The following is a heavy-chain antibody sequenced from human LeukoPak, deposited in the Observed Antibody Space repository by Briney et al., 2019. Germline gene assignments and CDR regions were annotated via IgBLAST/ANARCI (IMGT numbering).Heavy chain of an antibody. D-gene: IGHD1-26*01. CDR3: TRSGRGGAFDI. CDR1: VFTLSNYW. CDR2: IYSDGSRT. Sequence: PGGSLRLSCAGSVFTLSNYWMHWVRQGPVKGLAWVSRIYSDGSRTTYADSVKGRFTISGDNAKNTLYLQMNSPRADDTAVYYCTRSGRGGAFDIWGQGTMVTVSS. J-gene: IGHJ3*02. V-gene: IGHV3-74*03.